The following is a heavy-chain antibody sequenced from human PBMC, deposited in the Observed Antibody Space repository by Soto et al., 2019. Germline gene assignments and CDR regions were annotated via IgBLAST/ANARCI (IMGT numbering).Heavy chain of an antibody. CDR2: INPSGGST. V-gene: IGHV1-46*01. J-gene: IGHJ5*02. CDR3: ARDRARNLIAPQQIVVVVAAPKYNWFDP. D-gene: IGHD2-15*01. Sequence: GASVKVSCKASGYTFTSYYMHWVRQAPGQGLEWMGIINPSGGSTSYAQKFQGRVTVTRDTSTSTVYMELSSLRSEDTAVYYCARDRARNLIAPQQIVVVVAAPKYNWFDPWGQGTLVTVSS. CDR1: GYTFTSYY.